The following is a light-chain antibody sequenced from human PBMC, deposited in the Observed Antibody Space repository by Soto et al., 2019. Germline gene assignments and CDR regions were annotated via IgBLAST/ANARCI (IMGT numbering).Light chain of an antibody. Sequence: DIQMTQSPASLSASVGDRVTITCRASQGISNNLAWYQQKPGKVPKLLIYAASTLQSGVPPGLSGSGSGTDFTLTISSLQHEDDATYYCQKYNSALITFGGGTRLEIK. CDR1: QGISNN. V-gene: IGKV1-27*01. J-gene: IGKJ5*01. CDR2: AAS. CDR3: QKYNSALIT.